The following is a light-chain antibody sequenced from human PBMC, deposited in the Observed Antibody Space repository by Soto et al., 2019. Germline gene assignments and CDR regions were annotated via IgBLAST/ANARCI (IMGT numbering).Light chain of an antibody. J-gene: IGLJ1*01. CDR2: GHS. CDR1: SSNIGAGYD. CDR3: QSYDNSLSALV. Sequence: QSFRTQPPGVSVAPGQRVTISCTGSSSNIGAGYDVHLYWQLPGTAPKLLIDGHSNRPSGVPDRFSASKSGTSASLAITGLQAEDEADYYCQSYDNSLSALVFGTGTKVTVL. V-gene: IGLV1-40*01.